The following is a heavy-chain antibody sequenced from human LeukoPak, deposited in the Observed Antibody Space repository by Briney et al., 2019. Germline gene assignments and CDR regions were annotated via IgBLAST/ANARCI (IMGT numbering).Heavy chain of an antibody. V-gene: IGHV3-21*01. CDR3: ARDGWVDY. CDR2: ISGSSNYI. D-gene: IGHD2-2*03. Sequence: PGGSLRLSCAASGFTFSSYSMNWVRQAPGKGLEWVSSISGSSNYIYYADSVKGRFTISRDNAKNSLYLQMNSLRAEDTAVYYCARDGWVDYWGQGTLATVSS. J-gene: IGHJ4*02. CDR1: GFTFSSYS.